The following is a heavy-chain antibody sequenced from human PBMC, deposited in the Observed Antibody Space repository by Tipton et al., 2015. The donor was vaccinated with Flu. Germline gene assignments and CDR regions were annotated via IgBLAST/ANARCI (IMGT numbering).Heavy chain of an antibody. CDR2: ISYDGSNK. CDR3: ARGGGYDSRGYPSYYYGMDV. Sequence: QLVQSGGGVAQPGRSLRLSCAASGFTFSSYAMHWVRQAPGKGLEWVAVISYDGSNKYYADSVKGRFTISRDNSKNTLYLQMNSLRAEDTAVYYCARGGGYDSRGYPSYYYGMDVWGQGTTVTVSS. D-gene: IGHD3-22*01. J-gene: IGHJ6*02. V-gene: IGHV3-30-3*01. CDR1: GFTFSSYA.